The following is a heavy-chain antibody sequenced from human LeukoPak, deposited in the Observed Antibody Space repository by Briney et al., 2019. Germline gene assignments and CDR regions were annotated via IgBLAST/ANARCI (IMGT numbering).Heavy chain of an antibody. CDR2: ISYDGSNK. D-gene: IGHD6-19*01. J-gene: IGHJ2*01. Sequence: PGGSLRLSCAASGFTFSSYAMHWVRQAPGQGLVWVAIISYDGSNKYYADSVQGRFTISRDNSKNKLYLQMNSLDDEAPSVYYCAKDFGGGSGCYDLWGRGTLVTVSS. V-gene: IGHV3-30*18. CDR1: GFTFSSYA. CDR3: AKDFGGGSGCYDL.